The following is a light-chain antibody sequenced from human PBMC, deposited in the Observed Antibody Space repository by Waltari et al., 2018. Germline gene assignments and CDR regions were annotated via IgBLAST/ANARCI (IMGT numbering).Light chain of an antibody. CDR2: WAS. CDR1: QSVLYSANNKNY. Sequence: DIVMTQSPDSLAVSLGERATINCKSSQSVLYSANNKNYLAWYQHKPGQSPKLLISWASTRESGVPDRFSGGGSGTDFTLTISSLQAEDVAVYYCQQYDASPWTFGQGTKVEIK. CDR3: QQYDASPWT. J-gene: IGKJ1*01. V-gene: IGKV4-1*01.